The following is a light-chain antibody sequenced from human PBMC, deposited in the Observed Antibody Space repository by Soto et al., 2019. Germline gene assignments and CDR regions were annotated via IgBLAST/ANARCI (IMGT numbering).Light chain of an antibody. CDR3: QQYDKSPWT. V-gene: IGKV3-20*01. J-gene: IGKJ1*01. CDR1: QIVSSSF. Sequence: EVVLTQSPGTLSLSPGERATLSCRASQIVSSSFLAWYQQKPGQAPRLLIHGASNRATGIPVRFSGSGSGTDFTLTISGLEPGDFALYYCQQYDKSPWTFGQGTKVEIK. CDR2: GAS.